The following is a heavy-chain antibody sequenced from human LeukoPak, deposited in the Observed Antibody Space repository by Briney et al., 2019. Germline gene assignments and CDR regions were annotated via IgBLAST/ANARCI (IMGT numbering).Heavy chain of an antibody. D-gene: IGHD2-2*01. CDR3: AREDCSSTSCYGGFDY. J-gene: IGHJ4*02. V-gene: IGHV1-18*04. CDR2: ISAYNGNT. Sequence: ASVKVSCKASGYTFTSYGISWVRRAPGQGLEWMGWISAYNGNTNYAQKLQGRVTMTTDTSTSTAYMELRSLRSDDTAVYYCAREDCSSTSCYGGFDYWGPGTLVTVSS. CDR1: GYTFTSYG.